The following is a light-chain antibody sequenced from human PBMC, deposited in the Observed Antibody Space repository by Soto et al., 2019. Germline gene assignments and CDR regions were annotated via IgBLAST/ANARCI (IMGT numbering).Light chain of an antibody. CDR1: ESITRW. Sequence: DIQMTQSPSTLSASVGDRVTITCLARESITRWLAWYQQKPSQAPTLLIDGASSRATDIPDRFSVSGSGADFTLTISSLQAEDFATYYCQQSYSTPVTFGEGTKVDI. CDR3: QQSYSTPVT. CDR2: GAS. J-gene: IGKJ1*01. V-gene: IGKV1-39*01.